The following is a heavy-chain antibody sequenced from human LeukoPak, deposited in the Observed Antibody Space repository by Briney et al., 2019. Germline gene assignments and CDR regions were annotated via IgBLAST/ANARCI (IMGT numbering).Heavy chain of an antibody. CDR3: ARLGRRPYYFDY. V-gene: IGHV4-59*08. CDR2: IYYSGST. Sequence: PSETLSLTCTVSGGSISSYYWSWIRQPPGKGLEWIGHIYYSGSTNYNPSLKSRVTISVDTSKNQFSLKLSSVTAADTAVYYCARLGRRPYYFDYWGQGTLVTVSS. J-gene: IGHJ4*02. D-gene: IGHD1-26*01. CDR1: GGSISSYY.